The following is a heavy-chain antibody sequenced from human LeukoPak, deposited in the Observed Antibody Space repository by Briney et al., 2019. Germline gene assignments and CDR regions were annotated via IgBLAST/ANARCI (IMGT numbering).Heavy chain of an antibody. CDR2: IYYSGST. V-gene: IGHV4-59*01. CDR3: ARASAFGQNAFDI. CDR1: GGSISSYY. J-gene: IGHJ3*02. D-gene: IGHD3-10*01. Sequence: SETLSLTCTVSGGSISSYYWSWIRQPPGKGLEWIGCIYYSGSTNYNPSLKSRVTISVDTSKNQLSLKLSSVTAADTAVYYCARASAFGQNAFDIWGQGTMVTVSS.